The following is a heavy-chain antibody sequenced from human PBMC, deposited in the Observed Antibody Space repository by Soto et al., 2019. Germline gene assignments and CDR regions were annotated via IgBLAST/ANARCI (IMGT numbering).Heavy chain of an antibody. CDR2: IIPIFGTA. Sequence: SVKVSCKASGGTFSSYAISWVRQAPGQGLEWMGGIIPIFGTANYAQKFQGRVTITADKSTSTAYMELSSLRSEDTAVYYCAKSQGYPYSDIAVAGTDNWFDPWGQGTLVTVS. V-gene: IGHV1-69*06. CDR3: AKSQGYPYSDIAVAGTDNWFDP. CDR1: GGTFSSYA. D-gene: IGHD6-19*01. J-gene: IGHJ5*02.